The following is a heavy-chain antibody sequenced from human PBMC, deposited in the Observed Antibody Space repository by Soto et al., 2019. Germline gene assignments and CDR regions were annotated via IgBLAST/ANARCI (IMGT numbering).Heavy chain of an antibody. J-gene: IGHJ3*02. V-gene: IGHV1-58*01. CDR3: AAELYSGGRCCSFDI. D-gene: IGHD2-15*01. Sequence: EASVKVSCKTSGIIFSNSAVQWVRQARGQRLEWLGYIIIAGGGTKYSQNLQGKITITRDMSTNTAYMELSSLRSEDTAIYYCAAELYSGGRCCSFDIWRQGTMVSVSS. CDR1: GIIFSNSA. CDR2: IIIAGGGT.